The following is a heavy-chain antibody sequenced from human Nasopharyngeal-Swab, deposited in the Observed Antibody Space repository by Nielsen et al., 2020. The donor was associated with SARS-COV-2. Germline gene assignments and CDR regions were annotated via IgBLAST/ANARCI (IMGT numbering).Heavy chain of an antibody. CDR1: GFGFDDFG. CDR3: AKLIQDYGDSATDY. V-gene: IGHV3-20*04. CDR2: INWNGGSR. J-gene: IGHJ4*02. D-gene: IGHD4-17*01. Sequence: GESLKISCAASGFGFDDFGMTWVRQAPGKGLEWVAGINWNGGSRSYADSVKGRFTISRDNAKNSLYLQMNSLRVEDTALYYCAKLIQDYGDSATDYWGQGTLVTVSS.